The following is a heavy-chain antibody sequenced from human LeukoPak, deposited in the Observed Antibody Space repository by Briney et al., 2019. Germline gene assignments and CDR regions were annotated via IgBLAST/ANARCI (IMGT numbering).Heavy chain of an antibody. Sequence: GGSLRLSCAASGFTFSNYWMSWVRQAPGKGLEGVANIKQDGSDKYYVDSVKGRFTISRDNAKNSLYLQMNSLRAEDTAVYYCARLGYCSGGSCYSGWFGPWGQGTLVTVSS. CDR2: IKQDGSDK. CDR3: ARLGYCSGGSCYSGWFGP. D-gene: IGHD2-15*01. V-gene: IGHV3-7*05. J-gene: IGHJ5*02. CDR1: GFTFSNYW.